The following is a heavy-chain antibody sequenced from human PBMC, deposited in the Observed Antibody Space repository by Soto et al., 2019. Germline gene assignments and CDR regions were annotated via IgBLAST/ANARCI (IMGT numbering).Heavy chain of an antibody. D-gene: IGHD6-19*01. V-gene: IGHV4-61*08. J-gene: IGHJ5*02. CDR2: TYYNGDT. CDR3: ARGPAYSDGWRTFHL. Sequence: SETLSLTCTVSDDSFRGAEYYWSWIRQPLGKGPEWIGYTYYNGDTKYNPALRSRVTMSEDTSKNQFSLRLSSVTAADTAVYFCARGPAYSDGWRTFHLWGRGILVSVSS. CDR1: DDSFRGAEYY.